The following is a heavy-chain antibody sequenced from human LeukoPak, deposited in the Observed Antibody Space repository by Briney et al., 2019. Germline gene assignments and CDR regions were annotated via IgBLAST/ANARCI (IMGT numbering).Heavy chain of an antibody. CDR1: GGSISSYY. V-gene: IGHV4-59*01. D-gene: IGHD3-10*01. Sequence: SQTLPLTCTVSGGSISSYYWSWIRQPPGKGLEWIGYLYNTGTTNYNPSLKSRVTISVDTSKNQFSLRLKSVTAADTAVYYCARGRWFGESEPWFDSWGQGTLVTVSS. CDR2: LYNTGTT. J-gene: IGHJ5*01. CDR3: ARGRWFGESEPWFDS.